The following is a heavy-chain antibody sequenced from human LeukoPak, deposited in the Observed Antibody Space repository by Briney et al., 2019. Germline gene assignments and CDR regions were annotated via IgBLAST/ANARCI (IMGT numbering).Heavy chain of an antibody. D-gene: IGHD1-20*01. CDR1: GFTFSSYS. CDR3: ARPGIPGRGPWGNDSYYMDV. CDR2: ISSSSSYI. J-gene: IGHJ6*03. V-gene: IGHV3-21*01. Sequence: GGSLRLSCAASGFTFSSYSMNWVRQAPGKGLEWVSSISSSSSYIYYADSVKGRFTVSRDNAKNSLYLQMNSLRAEDTAVYYCARPGIPGRGPWGNDSYYMDVWGKGTTVTVSS.